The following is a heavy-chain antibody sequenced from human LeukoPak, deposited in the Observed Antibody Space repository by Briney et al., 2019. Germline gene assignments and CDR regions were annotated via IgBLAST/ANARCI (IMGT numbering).Heavy chain of an antibody. J-gene: IGHJ4*02. V-gene: IGHV3-21*01. CDR3: AREQDTAMGTNFDY. D-gene: IGHD5-18*01. CDR2: ISSSSSYI. Sequence: GGSLRLSCAASGFTFSSYWMSWVRQAPGKGLEWVSSISSSSSYIYYADSVKGRFTISRDNAKNSLYLQMNSLRAEDTAVYYCAREQDTAMGTNFDYWGQGTLVTVSS. CDR1: GFTFSSYW.